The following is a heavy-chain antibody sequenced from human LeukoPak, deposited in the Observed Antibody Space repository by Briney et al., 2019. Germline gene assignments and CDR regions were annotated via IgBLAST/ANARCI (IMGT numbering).Heavy chain of an antibody. J-gene: IGHJ6*03. CDR2: MNPNSGNT. V-gene: IGHV1-8*01. Sequence: ASVKVSCKASGYTFTSYDINWVRQATGQGLEWMGWMNPNSGNTGYAQKFQGRVTITTDESTSTAYMELSSLRSEDTAVYYCARAPLLDYYYYYMDVWGKGTTVTVSS. D-gene: IGHD3-10*01. CDR1: GYTFTSYD. CDR3: ARAPLLDYYYYYMDV.